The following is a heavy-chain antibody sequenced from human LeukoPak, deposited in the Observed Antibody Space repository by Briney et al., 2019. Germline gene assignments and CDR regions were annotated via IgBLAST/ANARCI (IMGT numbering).Heavy chain of an antibody. V-gene: IGHV4-38-2*02. CDR2: MHQGGNT. J-gene: IGHJ4*02. CDR1: QFSISGGDS. Sequence: SETLSLTCTVSQFSISGGDSWGWIRQPPGKGMQWLATMHQGGNTFYNPSLESRVSRSMDTSKNQFSLNLNSVTAADTAVYYCVRVTGYHHFDLWGQGTPVTVSS. CDR3: VRVTGYHHFDL. D-gene: IGHD1-20*01.